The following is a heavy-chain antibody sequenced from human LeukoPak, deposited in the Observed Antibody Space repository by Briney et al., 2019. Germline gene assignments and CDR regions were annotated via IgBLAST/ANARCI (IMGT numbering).Heavy chain of an antibody. D-gene: IGHD6-19*01. Sequence: ASVKVSCKASGYAFTGYHMHWLRQAPGQGLEWMGWINPESGDTNFAQKFQGRVTMTRDRSTKTAYMELSSLRSDDTVVYYCAREANSSGWYRGGWFDFWGQGTQVTVSS. J-gene: IGHJ5*01. V-gene: IGHV1-2*02. CDR2: INPESGDT. CDR1: GYAFTGYH. CDR3: AREANSSGWYRGGWFDF.